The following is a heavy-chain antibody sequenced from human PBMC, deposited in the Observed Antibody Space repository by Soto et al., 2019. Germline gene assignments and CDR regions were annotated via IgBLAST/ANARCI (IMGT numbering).Heavy chain of an antibody. J-gene: IGHJ4*02. Sequence: GGSLRLSCAASGFTFSSYAMHWVRQAPGKGLEWVAVISYDGSNKYYADSVKGRFTISRDNSKNTLYLQMNSLRAEDTAVYYCAKEGEHSSGWANFDYSGQGTLVTVSS. CDR1: GFTFSSYA. CDR2: ISYDGSNK. D-gene: IGHD6-19*01. V-gene: IGHV3-30-3*01. CDR3: AKEGEHSSGWANFDY.